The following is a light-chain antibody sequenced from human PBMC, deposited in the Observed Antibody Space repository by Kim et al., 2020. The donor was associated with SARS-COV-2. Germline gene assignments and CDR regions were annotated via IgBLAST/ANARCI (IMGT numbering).Light chain of an antibody. CDR3: QTWGTGIQGV. V-gene: IGLV4-69*01. CDR1: SGHSSYA. J-gene: IGLJ3*02. CDR2: LNSDGSH. Sequence: VKLTCTLRSGHSSYAIAWHQQQPEKGPRYLMKLNSDGSHSKGDGIPDRFSGSSSGAERYLTISSLQSEDEADYYCQTWGTGIQGVFGGGTQLTVL.